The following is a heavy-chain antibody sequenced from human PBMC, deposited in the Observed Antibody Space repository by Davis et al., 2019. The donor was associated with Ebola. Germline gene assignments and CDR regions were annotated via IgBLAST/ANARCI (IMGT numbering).Heavy chain of an antibody. CDR1: GYTFTSYG. CDR2: ISPSNGNT. V-gene: IGHV1-18*01. Sequence: ASVKVSCKASGYTFTSYGISWVRQAPGQGLEWMGWISPSNGNTDYAQKFQGRVTMTTDTSTSTAYMELRSLRSDDTAVYFCARIPGLQWLVPGRWFDPWGQGTLVTVSS. D-gene: IGHD6-19*01. CDR3: ARIPGLQWLVPGRWFDP. J-gene: IGHJ5*02.